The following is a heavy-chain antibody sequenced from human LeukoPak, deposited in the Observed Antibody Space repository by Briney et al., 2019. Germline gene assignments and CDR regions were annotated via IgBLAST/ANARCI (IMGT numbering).Heavy chain of an antibody. Sequence: GGSLRLSGAASRFTFSSYAMHWVRQAPGKGLEWVAVVWYDGVKKYYLDSVEGRFTVSRANSRNTLYLQMDSLRAEDTAVYFCAKDALRHGDLYYFDYWGQGTSVIVSS. V-gene: IGHV3-33*06. CDR1: RFTFSSYA. D-gene: IGHD3-3*01. J-gene: IGHJ4*02. CDR3: AKDALRHGDLYYFDY. CDR2: VWYDGVKK.